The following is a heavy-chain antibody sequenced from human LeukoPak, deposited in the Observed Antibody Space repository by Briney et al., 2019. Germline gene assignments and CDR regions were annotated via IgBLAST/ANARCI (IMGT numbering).Heavy chain of an antibody. CDR1: GYTFTSYG. CDR2: ISAYNGNT. J-gene: IGHJ6*03. CDR3: ARVEGVLEGFYYYMDV. V-gene: IGHV1-18*01. D-gene: IGHD5/OR15-5a*01. Sequence: ASVKVSCKASGYTFTSYGISWVRQAPGQGLEWMGWISAYNGNTNYAQKLQGRVTMTTDTSTSTAYVELRSLRSDDTAVYYCARVEGVLEGFYYYMDVWGKGTTVTVSS.